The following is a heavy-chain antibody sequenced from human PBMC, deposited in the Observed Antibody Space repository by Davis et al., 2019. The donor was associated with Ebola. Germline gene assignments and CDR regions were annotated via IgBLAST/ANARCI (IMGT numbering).Heavy chain of an antibody. CDR3: AREMATTLDY. D-gene: IGHD5-24*01. J-gene: IGHJ4*02. Sequence: SETLSLTCTVSGGSISGSYWSWVRQPPGKGLEWIGYIYYSGSTYYNPSLKSRVTISVDTSKNQFSLKLSSVTAADTAVYYCAREMATTLDYWGQGTLVTVSS. V-gene: IGHV4-59*04. CDR1: GGSISGSY. CDR2: IYYSGST.